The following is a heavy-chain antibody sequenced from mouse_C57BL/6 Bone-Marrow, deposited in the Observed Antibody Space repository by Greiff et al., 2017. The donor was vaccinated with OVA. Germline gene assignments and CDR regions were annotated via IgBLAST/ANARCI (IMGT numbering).Heavy chain of an antibody. Sequence: VKLQQSGPELVKPGASVKISCKASGYAFSSSWMNWVKQRPGKGLEWIGRIYPGDGDTNYNGKFKGKATLTADKSSSTAYMQLSSLTSEDSAVYFCARTPYFDVWGTGTTVTVSS. J-gene: IGHJ1*03. CDR1: GYAFSSSW. CDR3: ARTPYFDV. CDR2: IYPGDGDT. V-gene: IGHV1-82*01.